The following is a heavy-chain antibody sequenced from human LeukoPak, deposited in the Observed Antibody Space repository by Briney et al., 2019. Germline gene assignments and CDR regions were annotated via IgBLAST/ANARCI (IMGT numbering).Heavy chain of an antibody. V-gene: IGHV4-39*01. D-gene: IGHD5-12*01. CDR3: ARHRLAPSGTSSFDY. CDR2: VVYSGST. J-gene: IGHJ4*02. Sequence: SETLSLTCTVSGVSISSSSQYWGWIRQPPGKGLEWIGSVVYSGSTYNNPSFRSRVTMSVDRSKNQFSLKFNSVTAADTALYYCARHRLAPSGTSSFDYWGQGTLVTVSS. CDR1: GVSISSSSQY.